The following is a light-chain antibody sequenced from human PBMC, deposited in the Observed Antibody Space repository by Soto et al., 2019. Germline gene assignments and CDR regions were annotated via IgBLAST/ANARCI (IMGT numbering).Light chain of an antibody. CDR1: QRVSGY. Sequence: EMVMPQSPATLSVSPGESAPLSCRASQRVSGYLAWYQQKPGQANRLLIYDASSGATGIPDRFSGSGSGTDFTLTISRLEPEEFAVYYCQQYGGSPRTFGQGTNVDIK. V-gene: IGKV3-20*01. CDR3: QQYGGSPRT. CDR2: DAS. J-gene: IGKJ3*01.